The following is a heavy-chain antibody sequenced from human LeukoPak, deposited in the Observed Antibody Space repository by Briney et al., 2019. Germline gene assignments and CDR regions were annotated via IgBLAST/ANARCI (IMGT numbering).Heavy chain of an antibody. CDR3: AVTSGSYLPYFDY. D-gene: IGHD1-26*01. CDR2: IYYSGST. J-gene: IGHJ4*02. V-gene: IGHV4-39*01. CDR1: GVSISSSSYY. Sequence: PSQTLSLTCTVSGVSISSSSYYWGWLRQPPGKGLEWFGSIYYSGSTYYNPSLKSRVTISVDTSKTQFSLKLSSVTAADTAVYYCAVTSGSYLPYFDYWGQGTLVTVSS.